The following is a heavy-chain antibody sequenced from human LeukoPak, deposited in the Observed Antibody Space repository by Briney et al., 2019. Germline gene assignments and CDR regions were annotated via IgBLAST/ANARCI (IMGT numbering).Heavy chain of an antibody. Sequence: VGTLRLSCAASGFTFSSYGMSWVRKAPGKGLEWVSAISGSGGSTYYADSVKGRFTISRDNSKNTLYLQMNSLRAEDTAVYYCARRAGAYSHPYDYRGQGTLVTVSS. CDR2: ISGSGGST. V-gene: IGHV3-23*01. J-gene: IGHJ4*02. D-gene: IGHD4/OR15-4a*01. CDR3: ARRAGAYSHPYDY. CDR1: GFTFSSYG.